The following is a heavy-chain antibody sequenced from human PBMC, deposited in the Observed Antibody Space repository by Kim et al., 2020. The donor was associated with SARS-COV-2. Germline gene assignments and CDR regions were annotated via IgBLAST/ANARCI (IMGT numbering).Heavy chain of an antibody. CDR2: ISWNSGSI. D-gene: IGHD3-10*01. V-gene: IGHV3-9*01. CDR3: AKDGSGSYGFGYYYYGMDG. CDR1: GFTFDDYA. J-gene: IGHJ6*02. Sequence: GGSLRLSCAASGFTFDDYAMHWVRQAPGKGLEWVSGISWNSGSIGYADSVKGRFTISRDNAKNSLYLQMNSLRAEDTALYYCAKDGSGSYGFGYYYYGMDGWGQGTTVTVSS.